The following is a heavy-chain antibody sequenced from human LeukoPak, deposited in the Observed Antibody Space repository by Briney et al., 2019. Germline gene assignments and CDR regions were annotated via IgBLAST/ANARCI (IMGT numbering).Heavy chain of an antibody. CDR1: GYTFTSYY. CDR3: ARGGMTEIDC. V-gene: IGHV1-8*02. Sequence: ASVKVSCKASGYTFTSYYMHWVRQAPGQGLEWMGWMNPNSGNTGYAQKFQGRVTMTRNTSISTAYMELSSLRSEDTAVYYCARGGMTEIDCWGQGTLVTVSS. D-gene: IGHD1-26*01. CDR2: MNPNSGNT. J-gene: IGHJ4*02.